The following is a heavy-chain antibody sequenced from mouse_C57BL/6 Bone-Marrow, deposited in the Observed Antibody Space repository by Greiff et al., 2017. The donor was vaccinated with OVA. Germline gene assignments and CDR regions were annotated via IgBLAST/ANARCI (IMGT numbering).Heavy chain of an antibody. J-gene: IGHJ3*01. CDR2: ISSGGSYT. CDR3: ARLVRAWFAY. CDR1: GFTFSSYG. Sequence: EVKLMESGGDLVKPGGSLKLSCAASGFTFSSYGMSWVRQTPDKRLEWVATISSGGSYTYYPDSVKGRFTISRDNAKNTLYLQMSSLKSEDTAMYYCARLVRAWFAYWGQGTLVTVSA. V-gene: IGHV5-6*01.